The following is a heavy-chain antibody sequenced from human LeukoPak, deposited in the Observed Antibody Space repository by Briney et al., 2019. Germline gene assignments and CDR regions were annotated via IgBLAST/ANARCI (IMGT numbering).Heavy chain of an antibody. CDR1: GGSFSGYY. Sequence: SETLSLTCAVYGGSFSGYYWSWIRQSPGKGLEWIGEVNHSGSTSYNPSLKSRVTISIDTSKNQFSLKLSSVTAADTAVYYCGRDALLSYFSYYLMDVWGKGTT. CDR2: VNHSGST. J-gene: IGHJ6*03. CDR3: GRDALLSYFSYYLMDV. V-gene: IGHV4-34*01.